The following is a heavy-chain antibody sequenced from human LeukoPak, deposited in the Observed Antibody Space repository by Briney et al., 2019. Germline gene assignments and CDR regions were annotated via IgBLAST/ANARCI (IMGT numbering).Heavy chain of an antibody. CDR2: IYPGDSDA. D-gene: IGHD3-22*01. V-gene: IGHV5-51*01. J-gene: IGHJ6*02. Sequence: GESLKISCKGSGYSFTSYWIGWVRQMPGKGLGWMGIIYPGDSDAKYSPSFQGQVTISADKSISTAYLQWSSLKASDTAMYYCARYSSGYPPYYYGMDVWGQGTTVTVSS. CDR1: GYSFTSYW. CDR3: ARYSSGYPPYYYGMDV.